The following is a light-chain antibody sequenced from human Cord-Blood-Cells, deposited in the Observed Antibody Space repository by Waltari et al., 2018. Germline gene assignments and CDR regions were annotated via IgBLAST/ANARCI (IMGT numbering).Light chain of an antibody. Sequence: QSALTQPASVSGSPGQSITISCTGTSSDVGSYNLVSWCQQHPAKAPKLIIYEGSKRPLGVSNRVSGSKSGNAASLSNSGLQAEDEADYFCCSYAGSSTYVFGTGTKVTVL. J-gene: IGLJ1*01. V-gene: IGLV2-23*01. CDR1: SSDVGSYNL. CDR2: EGS. CDR3: CSYAGSSTYV.